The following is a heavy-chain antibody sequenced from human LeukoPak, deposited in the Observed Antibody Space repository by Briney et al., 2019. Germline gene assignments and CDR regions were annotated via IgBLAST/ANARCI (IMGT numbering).Heavy chain of an antibody. CDR2: IPYDGSNK. V-gene: IGHV3-30-3*01. Sequence: GGSLRLSCAASGFTFSSYAMHWVRQAPGKGLEWVAVIPYDGSNKYYADSVKGRFTISRDNSKNTLYLQMNSLRAEDTAVYYCARDIDRSDIVVVTAIAFDYWGQGTLVTVSS. D-gene: IGHD2-21*02. J-gene: IGHJ4*02. CDR1: GFTFSSYA. CDR3: ARDIDRSDIVVVTAIAFDY.